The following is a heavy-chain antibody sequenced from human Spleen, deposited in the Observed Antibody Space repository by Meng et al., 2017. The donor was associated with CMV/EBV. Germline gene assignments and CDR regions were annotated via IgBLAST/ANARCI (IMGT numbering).Heavy chain of an antibody. CDR3: AREGFEQQLVIGATGADAFDI. CDR2: VTWNGGST. CDR1: GFTFDDYA. D-gene: IGHD6-13*01. Sequence: GGSLRLSCAASGFTFDDYAMTGLRQLPGKGLEWVSGVTWNGGSTAYADSVKGRFTISRDNAKNSLYLQMDSLRAEDTAVYYCAREGFEQQLVIGATGADAFDIWGQGTMVTVSS. J-gene: IGHJ3*02. V-gene: IGHV3-20*04.